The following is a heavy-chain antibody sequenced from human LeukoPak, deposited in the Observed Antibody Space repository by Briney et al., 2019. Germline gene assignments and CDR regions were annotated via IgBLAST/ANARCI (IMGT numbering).Heavy chain of an antibody. V-gene: IGHV4-39*07. Sequence: SETLSLTCTVSGGSISSSSYYWGWVRQPPGKGLEWIGSVYYSGSTYYSPSLKGRVTISVDTSKNQFSLKLSSVTAADTAVYYCARAPYSSGEDYFDYWGQGTLVTVSS. D-gene: IGHD6-19*01. CDR3: ARAPYSSGEDYFDY. CDR2: VYYSGST. J-gene: IGHJ4*02. CDR1: GGSISSSSYY.